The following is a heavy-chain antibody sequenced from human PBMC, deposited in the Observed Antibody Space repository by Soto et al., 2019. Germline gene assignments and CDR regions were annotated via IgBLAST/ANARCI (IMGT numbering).Heavy chain of an antibody. CDR1: GFTVSSKY. V-gene: IGHV3-66*01. CDR3: ARDDVLCEGGRCYGVPLGV. J-gene: IGHJ6*03. D-gene: IGHD2-15*01. Sequence: EVQLVESGGGLVQPGGSLRLSCAASGFTVSSKYMSWVRQAPGKGLEWVSLIQSGGPTYYADSVKGRFTISRDTSENKVHLQMDSLRAEDTAVYYCARDDVLCEGGRCYGVPLGVWGKGTTVTVSS. CDR2: IQSGGPT.